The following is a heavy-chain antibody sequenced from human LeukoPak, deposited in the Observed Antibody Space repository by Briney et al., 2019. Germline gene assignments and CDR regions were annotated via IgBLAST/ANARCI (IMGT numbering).Heavy chain of an antibody. Sequence: GGPLRLSCAASGFTFSQYWMTWVRQAPGKGLEWVANIQQGGSEKNYVDSVRGRFTISRDNAKNSLYLQMNSLRAEDTAVYYCARDSPMVRGVNDYWGQGTLVTVSS. V-gene: IGHV3-7*01. D-gene: IGHD3-10*01. J-gene: IGHJ4*02. CDR2: IQQGGSEK. CDR1: GFTFSQYW. CDR3: ARDSPMVRGVNDY.